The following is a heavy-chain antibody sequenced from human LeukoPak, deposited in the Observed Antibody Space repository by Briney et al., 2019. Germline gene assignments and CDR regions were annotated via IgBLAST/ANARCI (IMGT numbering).Heavy chain of an antibody. J-gene: IGHJ4*02. CDR3: AKDDDYYDSSDYYYSPPLDY. V-gene: IGHV3-30*18. D-gene: IGHD3-22*01. CDR2: ISYDGSNK. Sequence: GGSLRLSCAASGFTFSSYSMNWVRQAPGKGLEWVAVISYDGSNKYYADSVKGRFTISRDNPKNTLYLQMNSLRTEDTAVYYCAKDDDYYDSSDYYYSPPLDYWGQGTLVTVSS. CDR1: GFTFSSYS.